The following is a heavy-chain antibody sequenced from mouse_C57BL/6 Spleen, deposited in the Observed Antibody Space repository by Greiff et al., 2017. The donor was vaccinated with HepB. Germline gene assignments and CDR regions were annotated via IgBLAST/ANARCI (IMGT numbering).Heavy chain of an antibody. Sequence: VKLQQPGAELVMPGASVKLSCKASGYTFTSYWMHWVKQRPGQGLEWIGEIDPSDSYTNYNQKFKGKSTLTVDKSSSTAYMQLSSLTSEDSAVYYCARGGLGPFDYWGQGTTLTVSS. D-gene: IGHD4-1*01. CDR3: ARGGLGPFDY. J-gene: IGHJ2*01. CDR2: IDPSDSYT. CDR1: GYTFTSYW. V-gene: IGHV1-69*01.